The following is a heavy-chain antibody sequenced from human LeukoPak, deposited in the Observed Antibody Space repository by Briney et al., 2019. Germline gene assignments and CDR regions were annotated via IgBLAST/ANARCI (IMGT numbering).Heavy chain of an antibody. Sequence: ASVKVSCKASGYTFSGNYMHWVRQAPGPGLEWMGWINPNSGDRNNAQKFQGRVTMTSDTSISTAYMELSRLRSDDTAVYYCARAVAEVVNWFDPWGQGTLVTVSS. D-gene: IGHD6-13*01. J-gene: IGHJ5*02. CDR2: INPNSGDR. CDR3: ARAVAEVVNWFDP. V-gene: IGHV1-2*02. CDR1: GYTFSGNY.